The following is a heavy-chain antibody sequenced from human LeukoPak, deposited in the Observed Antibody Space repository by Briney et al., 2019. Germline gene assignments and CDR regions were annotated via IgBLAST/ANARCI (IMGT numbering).Heavy chain of an antibody. J-gene: IGHJ3*01. CDR1: GYSIYRGYY. CDR2: SYHSGNT. V-gene: IGHV4-38-2*01. CDR3: VGYCSSTWCYDRDALDV. Sequence: SETLSLTCSVSGYSIYRGYYWGWIRQSPGKALEWIGRSYHSGNTYYNPSLKSRVTISVDTSKNQFSLKLSSVTAADTAVYYCVGYCSSTWCYDRDALDVWGQGTMVTVSS. D-gene: IGHD2-2*01.